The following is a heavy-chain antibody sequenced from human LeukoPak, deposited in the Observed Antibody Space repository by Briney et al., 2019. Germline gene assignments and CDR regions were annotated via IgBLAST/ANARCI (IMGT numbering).Heavy chain of an antibody. D-gene: IGHD6-13*01. CDR1: GGSISSYY. V-gene: IGHV4-59*01. CDR2: IYYSGST. Sequence: SETLSLTCTVSGGSISSYYWSWIRQPPGKGLEWIGYIYYSGSTNYNPSLKSRVTISVDTSKNQSSLKLSSVTAADTAVYYCARERKIAAAGRGYYYYYMDVWGKGTTVTVSS. CDR3: ARERKIAAAGRGYYYYYMDV. J-gene: IGHJ6*03.